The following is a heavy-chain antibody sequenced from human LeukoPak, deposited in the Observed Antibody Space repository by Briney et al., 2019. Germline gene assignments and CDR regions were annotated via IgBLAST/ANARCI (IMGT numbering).Heavy chain of an antibody. CDR1: GGSISSYY. V-gene: IGHV4-59*01. CDR3: ASGYYGSGSYYSDY. J-gene: IGHJ4*02. Sequence: SETLSLTCTVSGGSISSYYWSWIRQPPGKGLEWIGYIYYSGSTNYNPSLKSRVTISVDTSKNQFSLKLSSVTAADTAVYYCASGYYGSGSYYSDYWGQGTLVTVSS. CDR2: IYYSGST. D-gene: IGHD3-10*01.